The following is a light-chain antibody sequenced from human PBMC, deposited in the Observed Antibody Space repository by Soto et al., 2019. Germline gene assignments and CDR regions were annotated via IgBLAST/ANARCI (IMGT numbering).Light chain of an antibody. V-gene: IGLV2-14*03. CDR1: SSDVSAYNY. CDR2: GVS. J-gene: IGLJ1*01. Sequence: QSVLTQPASGSGSPGQSITLSCTGTSSDVSAYNYVSWYQQHPGKAPKLVVYGVSNRPSGVSNRFSGSKSGNTASLTISGVQAEDEADYYCISYTSGNFYVFGTGTKVTVL. CDR3: ISYTSGNFYV.